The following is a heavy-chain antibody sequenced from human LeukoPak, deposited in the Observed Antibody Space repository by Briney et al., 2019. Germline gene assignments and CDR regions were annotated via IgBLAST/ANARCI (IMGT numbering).Heavy chain of an antibody. CDR3: ARELVPAARLGGYNWFDP. CDR1: GYPFTSYG. CDR2: ISAYNGNT. Sequence: ASVKVSCKASGYPFTSYGISWVREAPGQGLEWMGWISAYNGNTNYAQKLRGRVTMTTDISTSTAYMELRSLRSDDTAVYYCARELVPAARLGGYNWFDPWGQGTLVTVSS. V-gene: IGHV1-18*01. D-gene: IGHD2-2*01. J-gene: IGHJ5*02.